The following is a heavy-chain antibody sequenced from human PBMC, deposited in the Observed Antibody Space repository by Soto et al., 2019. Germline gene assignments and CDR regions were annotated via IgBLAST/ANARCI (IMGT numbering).Heavy chain of an antibody. J-gene: IGHJ4*02. Sequence: EVQLVESGGGLVQPGRSLRLSCAASGFIFDDYAMHWVRQAPGKGLEWVSSISWNSGTIVYADSVTGRFTISRDNAKNSLYLQMNSLRTVDTAFYYCTKGRSTSCFAPVDYWGQGTLVTVSS. CDR2: ISWNSGTI. V-gene: IGHV3-9*01. CDR1: GFIFDDYA. D-gene: IGHD2-2*01. CDR3: TKGRSTSCFAPVDY.